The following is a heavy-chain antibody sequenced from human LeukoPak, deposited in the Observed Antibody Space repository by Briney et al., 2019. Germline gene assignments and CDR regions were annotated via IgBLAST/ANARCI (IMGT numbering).Heavy chain of an antibody. D-gene: IGHD4-17*01. CDR3: AREPYPPKIDDYGDYETGNYYYYYMDV. V-gene: IGHV3-20*04. J-gene: IGHJ6*03. CDR2: INWNGGST. Sequence: GGSVRLSCAASGFTFDDYGMSWVRQAPGKGLEWVSGINWNGGSTGYADSVKGRFTISRDNAKNSLYLQMNSLRAEDTALYYCAREPYPPKIDDYGDYETGNYYYYYMDVWGKGTTVTVSS. CDR1: GFTFDDYG.